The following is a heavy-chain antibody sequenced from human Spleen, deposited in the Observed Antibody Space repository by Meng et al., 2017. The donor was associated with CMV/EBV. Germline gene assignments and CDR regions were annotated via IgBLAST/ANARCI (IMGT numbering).Heavy chain of an antibody. V-gene: IGHV3-21*01. J-gene: IGHJ5*02. CDR2: INSAGSYI. CDR3: ARQRAYGDIWFDP. Sequence: GESLKISCVASGLPFRSYSMNWVRQAPGKGLEWVSSINSAGSYIYYADSVKGRFTISRDNAKSSLFLQMNSLRAEDTAVYYCARQRAYGDIWFDPWGQGTLVTVSS. CDR1: GLPFRSYS. D-gene: IGHD4-17*01.